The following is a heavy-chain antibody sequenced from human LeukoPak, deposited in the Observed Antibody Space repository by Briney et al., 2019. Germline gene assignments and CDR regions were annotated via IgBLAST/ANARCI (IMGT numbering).Heavy chain of an antibody. Sequence: TSETLSLTCTVSGGSISSYYWSWIQQPPGKGLEWIGYFYYSGSTNYNPSLNSRVSISLDTSKNQFSLRLTSVTAADTAVYYCARDVEGWFDPWGQGTLVTVSS. J-gene: IGHJ5*02. CDR2: FYYSGST. CDR1: GGSISSYY. V-gene: IGHV4-59*01. CDR3: ARDVEGWFDP.